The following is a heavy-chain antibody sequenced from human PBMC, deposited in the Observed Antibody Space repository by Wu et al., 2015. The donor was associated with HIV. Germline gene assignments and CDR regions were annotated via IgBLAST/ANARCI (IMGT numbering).Heavy chain of an antibody. J-gene: IGHJ2*01. CDR3: ARGGDSCSGGSCYSSSYWYFDL. Sequence: QVQLVQSGAEVKKPGSSVKVSCKASGGTFSSYAISWVRQAPGQGLEWMGGIIPIFGTANYAQKFQGRVTITADESTSTAYMELSSLRSEDTAVYYCARGGDSCSGGSCYSSSYWYFDLVGPGTVVTVSS. CDR1: GGTFSSYA. V-gene: IGHV1-69*12. D-gene: IGHD2-15*01. CDR2: IIPIFGTA.